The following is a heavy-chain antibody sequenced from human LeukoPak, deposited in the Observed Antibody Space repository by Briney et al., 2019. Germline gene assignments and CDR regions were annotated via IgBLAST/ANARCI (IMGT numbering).Heavy chain of an antibody. V-gene: IGHV1-2*06. CDR1: GYTFIDYF. Sequence: GASVKVSSKASGYTFIDYFIHWVRQAPGQGLEWMGRINPNSGGAEFTQEFQGRVTMTRDTSISTTYMELSRLTSDDTALYYCARDLSSTSNWEFDYWGQGTLVTVSS. D-gene: IGHD7-27*01. CDR2: INPNSGGA. CDR3: ARDLSSTSNWEFDY. J-gene: IGHJ4*02.